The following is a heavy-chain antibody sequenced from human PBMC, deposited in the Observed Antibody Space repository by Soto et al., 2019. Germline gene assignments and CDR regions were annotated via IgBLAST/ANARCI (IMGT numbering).Heavy chain of an antibody. Sequence: QVQLVQSGAEVKKPGASVKVSCKASGYTFISYDINWVRQATGQGLEWMGWMNPNTGDTGYAQKLQGRVTMTRNTSINTANLELSSLRSDDTAVYFCARGDGYMFDYWGQGTLVTVSS. CDR3: ARGDGYMFDY. CDR2: MNPNTGDT. D-gene: IGHD5-12*01. V-gene: IGHV1-8*01. J-gene: IGHJ4*02. CDR1: GYTFISYD.